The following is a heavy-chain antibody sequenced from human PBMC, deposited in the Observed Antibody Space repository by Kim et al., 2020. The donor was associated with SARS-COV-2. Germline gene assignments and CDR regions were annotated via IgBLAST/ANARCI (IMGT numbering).Heavy chain of an antibody. V-gene: IGHV3-11*03. CDR3: ARSEQIQLWTYFDY. D-gene: IGHD5-18*01. J-gene: IGHJ4*02. Sequence: KGRFTHSGDNAKNSLYLQMNSLRAEDTAVYYCARSEQIQLWTYFDYWGQGTLVTVSS.